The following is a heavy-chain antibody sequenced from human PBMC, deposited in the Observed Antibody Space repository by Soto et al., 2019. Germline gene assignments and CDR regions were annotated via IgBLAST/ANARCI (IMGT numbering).Heavy chain of an antibody. CDR2: IWYDGSNK. J-gene: IGHJ6*02. Sequence: QVQLVESGGGVVQPGRSLRLSCAASGFTFSSYGMHWVRQAPGKGLEWVAVIWYDGSNKYYADSVKGRFTISRDNSKNTLYLQMNSLRAEDTAVYYCAREWVGLGGYFYGMDVWGQGTTVTVSS. D-gene: IGHD2-15*01. CDR1: GFTFSSYG. CDR3: AREWVGLGGYFYGMDV. V-gene: IGHV3-33*01.